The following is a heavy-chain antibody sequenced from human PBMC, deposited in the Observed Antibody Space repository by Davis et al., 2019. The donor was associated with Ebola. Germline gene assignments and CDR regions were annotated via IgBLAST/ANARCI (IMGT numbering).Heavy chain of an antibody. CDR3: AIQNYYASGIKAFDI. J-gene: IGHJ3*02. CDR2: ISYDGNRK. Sequence: PGGSLRLSCVGSGFTFTTYARHWVRQAPGTGLEWVSLISYDGNRKFYTDSVKGRFTISRDNSKNTLYLQMSGLRAEDTAIYYCAIQNYYASGIKAFDILGHGPVLAVSS. D-gene: IGHD3-10*01. V-gene: IGHV3-30-3*01. CDR1: GFTFTTYA.